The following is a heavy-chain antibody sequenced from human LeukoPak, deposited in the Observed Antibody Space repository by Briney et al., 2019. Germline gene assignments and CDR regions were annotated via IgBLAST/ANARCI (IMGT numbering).Heavy chain of an antibody. CDR1: GFTFDDYA. CDR3: ARDHWSGGSYPIDY. Sequence: GGSLRLSCAASGFTFDDYAMHWVRQAPGKGLEWVSGISWNSGSIGYADSVKGRFTISRDNAKNSLYLQMNSLRAEDTAVYYCARDHWSGGSYPIDYWGQGTLVTVSS. CDR2: ISWNSGSI. J-gene: IGHJ4*02. V-gene: IGHV3-9*01. D-gene: IGHD1-26*01.